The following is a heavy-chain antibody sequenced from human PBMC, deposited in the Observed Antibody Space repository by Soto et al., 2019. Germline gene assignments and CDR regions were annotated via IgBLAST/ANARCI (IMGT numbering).Heavy chain of an antibody. CDR1: GFTFSDSA. Sequence: GGSLRLSCAASGFTFSDSAMHWVRQASGKGLEWLGRIRSKANNFATAYAASVKGRFTISRDDAKNTVYLQMNSLNSEDTAVYYCTRRSEYDSGGYYYAYHYWGQGTRVTVSS. V-gene: IGHV3-73*01. CDR3: TRRSEYDSGGYYYAYHY. D-gene: IGHD3-22*01. CDR2: IRSKANNFAT. J-gene: IGHJ4*02.